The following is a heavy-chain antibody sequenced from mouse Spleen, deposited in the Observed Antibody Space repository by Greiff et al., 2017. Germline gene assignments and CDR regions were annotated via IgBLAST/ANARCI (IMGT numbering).Heavy chain of an antibody. CDR1: GYAFSSSW. D-gene: IGHD1-1*01. Sequence: QVRLKESGPELVKPGASVKISCKASGYAFSSSWMNWVKQRPGKGLEWIGRIYPGDGDTNYNGKFKGKATLTADKSSSTAYMQLSSLTSEDSAVYFCAYYDGSYVGFAYWGQGTLVTVSA. V-gene: IGHV1-82*01. J-gene: IGHJ3*01. CDR3: AYYDGSYVGFAY. CDR2: IYPGDGDT.